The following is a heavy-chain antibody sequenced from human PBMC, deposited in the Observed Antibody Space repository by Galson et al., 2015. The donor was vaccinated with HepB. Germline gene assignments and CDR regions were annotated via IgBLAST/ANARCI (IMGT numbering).Heavy chain of an antibody. CDR1: GGSFSGYY. CDR3: ARVYYDFWSGYYRPPYFDY. J-gene: IGHJ4*02. V-gene: IGHV4-34*01. D-gene: IGHD3-3*01. Sequence: LSLTCAVYGGSFSGYYWSWIRQPPGKGLEWIGEINHSGSTNYNPSLKSRVTISVDTSKNQFSLKLSSVTAADTAVYYCARVYYDFWSGYYRPPYFDYWGQGTLVTVSS. CDR2: INHSGST.